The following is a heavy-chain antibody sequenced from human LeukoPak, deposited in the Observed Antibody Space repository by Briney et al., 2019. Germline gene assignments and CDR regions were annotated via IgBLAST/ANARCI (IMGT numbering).Heavy chain of an antibody. D-gene: IGHD5-12*01. CDR3: AKDPVHIVATS. Sequence: PSETLSLTCTVSGGSISSYYWSWVRQAPGKGLEWVSAISGSGGSTYYADSVKGRFTISRDNSKNTLYLQMNSLRAEDTAVYYCAKDPVHIVATSWGQGTLVTVSS. J-gene: IGHJ5*02. V-gene: IGHV3-23*01. CDR2: ISGSGGST. CDR1: GGSISSYY.